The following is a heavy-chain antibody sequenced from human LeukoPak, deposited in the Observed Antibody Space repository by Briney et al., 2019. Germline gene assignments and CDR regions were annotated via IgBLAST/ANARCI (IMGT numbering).Heavy chain of an antibody. CDR2: INANSIST. D-gene: IGHD6-19*01. CDR1: GFAFSVCA. J-gene: IGHJ5*01. CDR3: ARPISGGLAVTADWFHP. V-gene: IGHV3-23*01. Sequence: GGSLSLSCAASGFAFSVCAMSWLRQPPGKGLEWVSTINANSISTSYAASVRGRSTISRDNSKNTLYLQLNTLRADDTATYYCARPISGGLAVTADWFHPWGQGTLVVVSS.